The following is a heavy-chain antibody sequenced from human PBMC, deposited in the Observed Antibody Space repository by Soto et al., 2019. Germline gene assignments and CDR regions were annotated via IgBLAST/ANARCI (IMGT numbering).Heavy chain of an antibody. J-gene: IGHJ4*02. Sequence: GESLKISCKGSGYSFTHYWIGWVRQMPGKGLDWMGLIYPGDSDTRYSPSFQGQVTISADKSITTAYLQWSSLRASDTAMYYCALVVRGVTTEAHYFDYWGQGTLVTVSS. CDR1: GYSFTHYW. V-gene: IGHV5-51*01. CDR2: IYPGDSDT. D-gene: IGHD3-10*01. CDR3: ALVVRGVTTEAHYFDY.